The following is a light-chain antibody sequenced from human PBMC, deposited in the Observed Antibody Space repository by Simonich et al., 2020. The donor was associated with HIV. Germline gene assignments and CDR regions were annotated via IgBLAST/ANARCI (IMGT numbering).Light chain of an antibody. CDR3: CSYAGSNTLGV. V-gene: IGLV2-11*01. J-gene: IGLJ3*02. CDR2: DVS. CDR1: SSDVGGYNY. Sequence: QSALTQPASVSGSPGQSITISCTGTSSDVGGYNYVSWYQQHPGKAPKLMIFDVSKRPSGVPDRFSGSKSGNTASLTISGLQAEDGADYYCCSYAGSNTLGVFGGGTKVTVL.